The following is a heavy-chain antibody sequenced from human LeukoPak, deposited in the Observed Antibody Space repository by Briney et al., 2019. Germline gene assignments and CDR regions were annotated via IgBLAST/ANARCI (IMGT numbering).Heavy chain of an antibody. D-gene: IGHD6-13*01. J-gene: IGHJ4*02. CDR2: ISYDGSDK. CDR1: RFTFSNYV. V-gene: IGHV3-30*18. Sequence: GGSLRLSCAASRFTFSNYVMHWVRQAPGKGLGWVAVISYDGSDKYYADSVKGRFTISRDNSKNTLYLQMNSLRAEDTAVYYCAKDPRRYSRTGGYFDYWGQGTLVTVSS. CDR3: AKDPRRYSRTGGYFDY.